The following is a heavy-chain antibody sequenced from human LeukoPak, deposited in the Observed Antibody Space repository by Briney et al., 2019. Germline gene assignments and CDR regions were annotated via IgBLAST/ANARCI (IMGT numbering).Heavy chain of an antibody. CDR2: ISSSSSYI. J-gene: IGHJ4*02. CDR1: GFTFSSYS. Sequence: GGSLRLSCAASGFTFSSYSMNWVRQAPGKGLEWVSSISSSSSYIYYADSVEGRFTISRDNAKNSLYLQMNSLRAEDTAVYYCARDGFLTGIPDYWGQGTLVTVSS. D-gene: IGHD3-9*01. CDR3: ARDGFLTGIPDY. V-gene: IGHV3-21*01.